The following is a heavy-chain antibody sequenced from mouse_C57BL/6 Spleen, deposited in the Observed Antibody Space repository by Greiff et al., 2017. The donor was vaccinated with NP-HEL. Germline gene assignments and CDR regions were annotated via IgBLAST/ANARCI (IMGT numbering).Heavy chain of an antibody. J-gene: IGHJ1*03. Sequence: EVMLVDSGGGLVQSGRSLRLSCATSGFTFSDFYMEWVRQAPGKGLEWIAASRNKANDYTTEYSASVKGRFIVSRDTSQSILYLQMNALRAEDTAIYYGARDARGYYGSSYGYFDVWGTGTTVTVSS. CDR3: ARDARGYYGSSYGYFDV. V-gene: IGHV7-1*01. D-gene: IGHD1-1*01. CDR1: GFTFSDFY. CDR2: SRNKANDYTT.